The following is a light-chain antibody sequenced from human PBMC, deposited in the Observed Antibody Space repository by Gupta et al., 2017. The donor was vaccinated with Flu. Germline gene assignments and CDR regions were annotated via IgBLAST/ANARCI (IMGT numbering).Light chain of an antibody. V-gene: IGKV2-30*01. J-gene: IGKJ1*01. CDR1: QSLVYSDGNIY. Sequence: EVVMTQSPLSLPVTLGQPASISCRSSQSLVYSDGNIYLHWLQQRPGQSPRRLIYQVSHRGSGVPDRFSGCGSGTNFTLNISRVEAEDVGVYYCMQGSRWPWAFGQGTKVEIK. CDR2: QVS. CDR3: MQGSRWPWA.